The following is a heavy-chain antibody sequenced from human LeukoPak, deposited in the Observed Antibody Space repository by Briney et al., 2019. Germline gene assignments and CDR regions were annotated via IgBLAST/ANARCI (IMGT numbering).Heavy chain of an antibody. CDR2: ISSSSSYI. CDR1: GFTFSSYS. D-gene: IGHD3-10*01. V-gene: IGHV3-21*01. Sequence: GGSLRLSCAASGFTFSSYSMNWVRQAPGKGLEWVSSISSSSSYIYYADSVKGRFTISRDNAKNSLYLQMNSLRAEDTAAYYCARGARVVRGRGWFDPWGQGTLVTVSS. J-gene: IGHJ5*02. CDR3: ARGARVVRGRGWFDP.